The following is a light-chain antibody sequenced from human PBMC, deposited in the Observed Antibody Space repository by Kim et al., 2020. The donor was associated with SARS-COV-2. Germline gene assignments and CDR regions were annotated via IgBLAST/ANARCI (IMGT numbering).Light chain of an antibody. Sequence: QSVLTQPPSVSGAPGQRVNISCTGSRSNIGAGYDVHWYQHFPGTAPRLLIFGDRNRPSGIPDRFSGSQSGTSASLAITGLQAADDADYYCQSYDKALSASVFGSGTKVTVL. V-gene: IGLV1-40*01. CDR2: GDR. CDR3: QSYDKALSASV. J-gene: IGLJ1*01. CDR1: RSNIGAGYD.